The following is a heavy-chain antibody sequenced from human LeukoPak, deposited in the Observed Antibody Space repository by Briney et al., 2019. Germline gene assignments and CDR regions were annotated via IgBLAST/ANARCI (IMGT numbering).Heavy chain of an antibody. CDR1: GYTFTSYD. J-gene: IGHJ6*03. Sequence: ASVKVSCKASGYTFTSYDINWVRQATGQGLEWMGWMNPKSGNTGYAQKFQGRVTMTRNTSLSTAYMELSSLRSEDTAVYYCARTHKYYDFWSGYYDYYYYYMDVWGKGTTVTVSS. D-gene: IGHD3-3*01. CDR2: MNPKSGNT. CDR3: ARTHKYYDFWSGYYDYYYYYMDV. V-gene: IGHV1-8*01.